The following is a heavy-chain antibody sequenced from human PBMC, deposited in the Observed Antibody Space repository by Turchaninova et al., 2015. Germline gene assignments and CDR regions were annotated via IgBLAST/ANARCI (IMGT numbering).Heavy chain of an antibody. Sequence: NPTPPHTLPASPSVFSSPLGGEVVACTRHPPGNALEWLAVIFVDDDTRYSPSLKIRLTITNDTSKNQVVLTITNMDPVDTATYYCAHSTYLDFVDYWGQGTLVTVSS. D-gene: IGHD3-3*01. J-gene: IGHJ4*02. CDR2: IFVDDDT. V-gene: IGHV2-5*02. CDR3: AHSTYLDFVDY. CDR1: VFSSPLGGEV.